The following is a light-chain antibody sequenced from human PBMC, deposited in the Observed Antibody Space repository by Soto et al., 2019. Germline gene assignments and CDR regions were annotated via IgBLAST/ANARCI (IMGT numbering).Light chain of an antibody. J-gene: IGKJ1*01. V-gene: IGKV3-20*01. CDR2: GAS. Sequence: EIVLTQSPGTLSLSPGERATLSCRASQSVSSSYLAWYQQKPGQAPRLLIYGASSRATGIPDRFSGSGSGTDFTLTISRLEPEDFAVYYCQQYGSSPHTFGQGNKVEIK. CDR3: QQYGSSPHT. CDR1: QSVSSSY.